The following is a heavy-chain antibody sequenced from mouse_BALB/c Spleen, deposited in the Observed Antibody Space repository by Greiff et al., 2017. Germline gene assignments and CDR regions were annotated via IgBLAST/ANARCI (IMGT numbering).Heavy chain of an antibody. V-gene: IGHV1-26*01. Sequence: EVQLQQSGPELVKPGASVKISCKASGYSFTGYYMHWVKQSHVKSLEWIGRINPYNGATSYNQNFKDKASLTVDKSSSTAYMELHSLTSEDSAVYYCARGYGNYVRYAMDYWGQGTSVTVSS. CDR1: GYSFTGYY. D-gene: IGHD2-10*02. J-gene: IGHJ4*01. CDR2: INPYNGAT. CDR3: ARGYGNYVRYAMDY.